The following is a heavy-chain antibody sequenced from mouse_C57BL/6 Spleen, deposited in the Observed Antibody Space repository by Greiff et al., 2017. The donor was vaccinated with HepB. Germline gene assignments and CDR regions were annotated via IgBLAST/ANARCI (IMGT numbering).Heavy chain of an antibody. D-gene: IGHD2-2*01. J-gene: IGHJ3*01. CDR3: TRAWFQKVFAY. Sequence: EVMLVESGGGLVQPGGSMKLSCAASGFTFSDAWMDWVRQSPEKGLEWVAEIRNKANNHATYYAESVKGRFTISRDDSKSSVYLQMNSLRAEDTGIYYCTRAWFQKVFAYWGQGTLVTVSA. CDR2: IRNKANNHAT. V-gene: IGHV6-6*01. CDR1: GFTFSDAW.